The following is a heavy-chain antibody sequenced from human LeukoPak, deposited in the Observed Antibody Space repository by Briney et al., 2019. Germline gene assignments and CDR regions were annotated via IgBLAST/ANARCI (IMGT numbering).Heavy chain of an antibody. CDR3: AKRSGTSYYFDY. Sequence: GGSLRLSCAASGFTFSSYSMNWVRQAPGKGLEWVSSISSSSSYIYYADSVKGRFTISRDNAKNTLNLQMDSLRVEDTAVYYCAKRSGTSYYFDYWGQGTLVTVSS. D-gene: IGHD2-2*01. J-gene: IGHJ4*02. V-gene: IGHV3-21*04. CDR1: GFTFSSYS. CDR2: ISSSSSYI.